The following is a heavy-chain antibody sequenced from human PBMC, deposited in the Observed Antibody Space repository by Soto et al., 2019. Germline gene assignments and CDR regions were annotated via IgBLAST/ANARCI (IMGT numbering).Heavy chain of an antibody. V-gene: IGHV3-48*02. CDR2: ISSSSSTI. J-gene: IGHJ4*02. D-gene: IGHD1-26*01. CDR1: GFTFSSYS. Sequence: EVQLVESGGGLVQPGGSLRLSCAASGFTFSSYSMNWVRQAPGKGLEWVSYISSSSSTIYYADSVKGRFTISRDNAKNSLYLQMNSLRDEDTAVYYSARQWELGSEEFDYWGQGTLVTVSS. CDR3: ARQWELGSEEFDY.